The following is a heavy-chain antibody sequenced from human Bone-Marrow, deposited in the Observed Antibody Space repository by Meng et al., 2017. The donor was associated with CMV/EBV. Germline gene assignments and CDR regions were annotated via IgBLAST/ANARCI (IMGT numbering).Heavy chain of an antibody. V-gene: IGHV1-2*02. CDR1: GYTFTGYD. CDR2: INPNSGGT. Sequence: ASVKVSCKASGYTFTGYDMHWVRQAPGQGLEWMGWINPNSGGTNYAQKFQGRVTMTRDTSISTAYMELSRLRSDVTAVYYCARDPLFQYSPNPFYDSSGYPNYALEYAFDIWGQGTMVTVSS. CDR3: ARDPLFQYSPNPFYDSSGYPNYALEYAFDI. J-gene: IGHJ3*02. D-gene: IGHD3-22*01.